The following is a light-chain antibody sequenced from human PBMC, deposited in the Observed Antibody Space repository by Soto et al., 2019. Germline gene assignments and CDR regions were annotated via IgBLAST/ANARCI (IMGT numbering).Light chain of an antibody. CDR1: QSISTW. Sequence: MQMTQSPSTLSASVGDRVTITCRASQSISTWLAWYQQKPGKAPDLLIYDASSLQTGVPSRFSGSGAGTEFTLTITSLQPDDFATYYCQQYDTYPLSFGGGTKVDIK. J-gene: IGKJ4*01. V-gene: IGKV1-5*01. CDR2: DAS. CDR3: QQYDTYPLS.